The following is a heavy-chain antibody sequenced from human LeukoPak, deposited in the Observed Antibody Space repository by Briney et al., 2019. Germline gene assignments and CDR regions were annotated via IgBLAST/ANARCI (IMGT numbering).Heavy chain of an antibody. CDR2: IWFDGSNK. D-gene: IGHD4-17*01. Sequence: GGSLRLSCAASGFTFSSYGMHCVRQAPGKGLEWGAVIWFDGSNKYYADSVKRRFTISRDNSKNTLYLQMNSLRAEDQAVYYCARRTLAGNGDRTYYYYYGMDVWGKEPRDRVPS. CDR3: ARRTLAGNGDRTYYYYYGMDV. CDR1: GFTFSSYG. V-gene: IGHV3-33*01. J-gene: IGHJ6*04.